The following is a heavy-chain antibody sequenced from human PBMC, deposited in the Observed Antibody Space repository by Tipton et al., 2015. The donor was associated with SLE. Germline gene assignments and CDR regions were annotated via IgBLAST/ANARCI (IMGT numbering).Heavy chain of an antibody. D-gene: IGHD1-20*01. CDR3: ARGRGITGTTDWFDP. J-gene: IGHJ5*02. Sequence: TLSLTCTVSGGSVSSGSYYWSWIRQPPGKGLEWIGYIYYSGSTNYNPSLKSRVTISVDTSKNQFSLKLSSVTAADTAVYYCARGRGITGTTDWFDPWGQGTLVTVSS. V-gene: IGHV4-61*01. CDR1: GGSVSSGSYY. CDR2: IYYSGST.